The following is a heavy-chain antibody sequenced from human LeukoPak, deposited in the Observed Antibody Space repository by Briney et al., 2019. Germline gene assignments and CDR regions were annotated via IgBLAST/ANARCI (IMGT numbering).Heavy chain of an antibody. CDR3: ARAVRLNWFDP. CDR2: IYYSGST. V-gene: IGHV4-59*01. Sequence: SSETPSLTCTVSGGSISSYYWSWIRQPPGKGLEWIGYIYYSGSTNYNPSLKSRVTISVDTSKNQFSLKLSSVTAADTAVYYCARAVRLNWFDPWGQGTLVTVSS. CDR1: GGSISSYY. D-gene: IGHD4-23*01. J-gene: IGHJ5*02.